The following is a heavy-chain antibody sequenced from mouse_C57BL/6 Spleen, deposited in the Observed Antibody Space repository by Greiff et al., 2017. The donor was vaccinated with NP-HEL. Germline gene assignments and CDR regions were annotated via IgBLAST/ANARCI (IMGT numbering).Heavy chain of an antibody. D-gene: IGHD2-3*01. CDR1: GFTFSSYT. V-gene: IGHV5-9*01. CDR3: ARFHDGYYSYAMDY. Sequence: EVKVVESGGGLVKPGGSLKLSCAASGFTFSSYTMSWVRQTPEKRLEWVATISGGGGNTYYPDSVKGRFTISRDNAKNTLYLQMSSLRSEDTALYYCARFHDGYYSYAMDYWGQGTSVTVSS. J-gene: IGHJ4*01. CDR2: ISGGGGNT.